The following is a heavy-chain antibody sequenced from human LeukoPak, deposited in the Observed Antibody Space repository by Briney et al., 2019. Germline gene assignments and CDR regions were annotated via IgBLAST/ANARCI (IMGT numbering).Heavy chain of an antibody. V-gene: IGHV3-21*01. CDR1: GFTFSSYS. CDR2: ISSSSSYI. Sequence: GGSLRLSCAASGFTFSSYSMNWVRQAPGKGLEWVSSISSSSSYIYYAGSVKGRFTVSRDNAKNSLYLQMNSLRAEDTAVYYCAELGITMIGGVWGKGTTVTISS. J-gene: IGHJ6*04. D-gene: IGHD3-10*02. CDR3: AELGITMIGGV.